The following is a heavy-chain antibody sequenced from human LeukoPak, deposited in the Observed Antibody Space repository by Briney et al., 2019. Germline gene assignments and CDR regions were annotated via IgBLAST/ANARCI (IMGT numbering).Heavy chain of an antibody. Sequence: KPSETLSLTCTVSGGSISSYYWSWIRQPPGKGLEWIGYIYYSGSTNYNPSLKSRVTISVDTSKNQFSLKLSSVTAADTAVYYCARGWEIVVAYDYWGQGTLVTVSS. V-gene: IGHV4-59*01. J-gene: IGHJ4*02. CDR3: ARGWEIVVAYDY. CDR2: IYYSGST. CDR1: GGSISSYY. D-gene: IGHD3-22*01.